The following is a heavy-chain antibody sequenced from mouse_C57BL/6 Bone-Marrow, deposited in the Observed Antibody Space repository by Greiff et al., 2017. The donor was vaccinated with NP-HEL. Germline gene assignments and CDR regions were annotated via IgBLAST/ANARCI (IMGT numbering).Heavy chain of an antibody. CDR1: GYTFTSYW. CDR2: INPSNGGT. J-gene: IGHJ4*01. D-gene: IGHD2-1*01. V-gene: IGHV1-53*01. Sequence: QVQLQQPGTELVKPGASVKLSCKASGYTFTSYWMHWVKQRPGQGLELIGNINPSNGGTNYNEKFKSKATLTVDKSSSTAYMQLSSLTSEDSAVYYCARRAYGNPYYYAMDYWGQGTSVTVSS. CDR3: ARRAYGNPYYYAMDY.